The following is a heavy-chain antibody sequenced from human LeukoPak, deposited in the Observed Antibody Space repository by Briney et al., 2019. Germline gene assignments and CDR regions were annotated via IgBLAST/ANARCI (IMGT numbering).Heavy chain of an antibody. CDR2: IYSGGST. J-gene: IGHJ4*02. CDR1: GFTVSSNY. Sequence: GGSLRLSCAVSGFTVSSNYMNWVRQAPGKELEWVSVIYSGGSTYYADSVKGRFTISRDNAKNTLYLQMNSLRAEDTAVYYCARGRTSSGYWGQGTLVTVSS. D-gene: IGHD2-2*01. V-gene: IGHV3-53*01. CDR3: ARGRTSSGY.